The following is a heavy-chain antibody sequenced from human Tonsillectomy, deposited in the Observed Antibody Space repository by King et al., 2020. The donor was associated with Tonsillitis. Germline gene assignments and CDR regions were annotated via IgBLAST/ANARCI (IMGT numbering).Heavy chain of an antibody. CDR2: IRYDGSNK. V-gene: IGHV3-30*02. Sequence: VQLVESGGGVVQPGGSLGLSCAASGFTFINYGMHWVRQAPGKGLEWVAFIRYDGSNKYYSDSVKGRFTISRDNSNNTLYLQMNSLGAEDTAVYYCAKDHESSGIFDQWGQGTLVTVSS. J-gene: IGHJ4*02. CDR1: GFTFINYG. D-gene: IGHD6-25*01. CDR3: AKDHESSGIFDQ.